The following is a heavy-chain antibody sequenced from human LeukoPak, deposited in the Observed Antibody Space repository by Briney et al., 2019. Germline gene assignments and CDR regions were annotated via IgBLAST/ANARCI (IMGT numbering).Heavy chain of an antibody. Sequence: GGSLRLSCAASGFTFSIYSMNWVRQAPGKGLEWVAVISYDGSNKYYADSVKGRFTISRDNSKNTLYLQMNSLRAEDTAVYYCAKDPGGSSGYPDAFDIWGQGTMVTVSS. CDR2: ISYDGSNK. CDR1: GFTFSIYS. J-gene: IGHJ3*02. D-gene: IGHD3-22*01. CDR3: AKDPGGSSGYPDAFDI. V-gene: IGHV3-30*18.